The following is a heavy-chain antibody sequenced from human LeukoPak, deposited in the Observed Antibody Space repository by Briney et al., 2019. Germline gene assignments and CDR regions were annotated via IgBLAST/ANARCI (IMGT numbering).Heavy chain of an antibody. CDR3: AKEGYYGSGSYPYYFDY. J-gene: IGHJ4*02. V-gene: IGHV3-7*03. CDR2: IKPDGSGE. CDR1: GFIFSNYW. D-gene: IGHD3-10*01. Sequence: PGGSLRLSCAASGFIFSNYWMTWVRQAPGKALEWVANIKPDGSGEYYVDSLKGRFTISRDNSKNTLYLQMNSLRAEDTAVYYCAKEGYYGSGSYPYYFDYWGQGTLVTVSS.